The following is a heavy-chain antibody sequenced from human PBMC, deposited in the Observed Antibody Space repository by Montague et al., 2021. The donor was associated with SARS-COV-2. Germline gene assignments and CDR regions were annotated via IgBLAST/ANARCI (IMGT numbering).Heavy chain of an antibody. J-gene: IGHJ3*02. CDR3: VREKAGGLRNVFDI. CDR1: GFSIGSGDY. Sequence: SETLSLTCTVSGFSIGSGDYWGWILQPPPKGLEWIVSINHSGTTYYNPPLQSRLTMSIDTSTNQLSLRLTSVTAADTAVFFCVREKAGGLRNVFDIWGQGTTVTVSS. CDR2: INHSGTT. V-gene: IGHV4-38-2*02.